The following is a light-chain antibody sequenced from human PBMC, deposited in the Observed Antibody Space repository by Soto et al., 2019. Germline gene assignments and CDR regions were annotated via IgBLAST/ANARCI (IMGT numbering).Light chain of an antibody. CDR2: GAS. CDR3: QQYAYSPLT. Sequence: ENLLTQSPGTLSLSPGEGETLSCRASQSVGSNYLAWYQQKPGQAPRLLIYGASSRATGIPDRFSGSGSGTDFTLTISRLEPEDFAMYYCQQYAYSPLTFGGGTKVEIK. V-gene: IGKV3-20*01. CDR1: QSVGSNY. J-gene: IGKJ4*01.